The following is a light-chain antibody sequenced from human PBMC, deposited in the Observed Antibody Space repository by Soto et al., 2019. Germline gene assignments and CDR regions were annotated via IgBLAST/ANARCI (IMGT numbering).Light chain of an antibody. Sequence: EVVLTQSPGTLSLSPVDMSTLSFMASQSFSSTYSAWYQQKPGQAPRLLIYDASNRATGIPARFSGSGSGTDFTLTISSLEPEDFAVYYCQQRSNWPPITFGQGTRLEI. CDR1: QSFSSTY. CDR3: QQRSNWPPIT. J-gene: IGKJ5*01. CDR2: DAS. V-gene: IGKV3-11*01.